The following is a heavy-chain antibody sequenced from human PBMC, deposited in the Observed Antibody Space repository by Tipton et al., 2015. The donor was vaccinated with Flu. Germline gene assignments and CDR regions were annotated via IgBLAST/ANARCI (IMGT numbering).Heavy chain of an antibody. CDR1: GFTFSSFS. V-gene: IGHV3-21*06. Sequence: QLVQSGGGLVKPGGSLRLSCAASGFTFSSFSMSWVRQAPGKGLEWVSFISDTSTYIYYAESVKGRFTISRDNAKNSLYLQMNSLRAEDTAVYYCARAPLEQWLDVAWFDPWGQGTLVTVSS. CDR3: ARAPLEQWLDVAWFDP. D-gene: IGHD6-19*01. J-gene: IGHJ5*02. CDR2: ISDTSTYI.